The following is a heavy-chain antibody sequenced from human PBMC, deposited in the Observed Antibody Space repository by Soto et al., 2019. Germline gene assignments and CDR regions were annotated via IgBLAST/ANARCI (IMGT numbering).Heavy chain of an antibody. CDR1: GFIVSSNY. CDR3: ARVRRGYYGSGSYYFDY. D-gene: IGHD3-10*01. J-gene: IGHJ4*02. Sequence: WGSLRVSCVSSGFIVSSNYMNWVRQAPGKGLEWVSVFYSGGRTYYAASVKGRFTISRDTSKNTLYPQMNGLRAEDTAVYYCARVRRGYYGSGSYYFDYWGRGTLVTVS. CDR2: FYSGGRT. V-gene: IGHV3-53*01.